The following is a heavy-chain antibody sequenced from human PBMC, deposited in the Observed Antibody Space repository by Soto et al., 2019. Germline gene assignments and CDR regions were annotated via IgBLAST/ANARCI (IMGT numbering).Heavy chain of an antibody. Sequence: SETLSLTCTVSGGSISSSSYYWGWIRQPPGKGLEWIGSIYYSGSTYYNPSLKSRVTISVDTSKNQFSLKLSSVTVADTAVYYCARGIALCGSGWCGYYYYGMDVWGQGTTVTVSS. J-gene: IGHJ6*02. CDR3: ARGIALCGSGWCGYYYYGMDV. V-gene: IGHV4-39*01. CDR2: IYYSGST. D-gene: IGHD6-19*01. CDR1: GGSISSSSYY.